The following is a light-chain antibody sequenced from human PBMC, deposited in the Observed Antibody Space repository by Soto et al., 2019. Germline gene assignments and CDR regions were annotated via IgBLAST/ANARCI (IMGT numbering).Light chain of an antibody. V-gene: IGLV1-40*01. CDR3: QSYDSSLSGVV. CDR2: GNS. CDR1: STNIGAGHD. J-gene: IGLJ2*01. Sequence: QAVVTQPPSVAGAPGQRVTISCTGSSTNIGAGHDVHLYQQLPGTSPKLLIDGNSNRPSGVPDRFSGSKSGTSASLAITGLQAADEADYYCQSYDSSLSGVVFGGGTKLTVL.